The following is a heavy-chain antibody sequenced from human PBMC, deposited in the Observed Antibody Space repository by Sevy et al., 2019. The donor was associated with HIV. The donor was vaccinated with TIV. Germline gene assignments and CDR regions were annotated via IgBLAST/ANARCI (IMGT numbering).Heavy chain of an antibody. J-gene: IGHJ3*02. CDR1: GFTFSSYA. D-gene: IGHD5-18*01. V-gene: IGHV3-23*01. Sequence: GGSLRLSCAASGFTFSSYAMSWVRQAPGKGLEWVSAISGSGGSTYYADSVKGRFTISRDNSKNTLYLQMNSLRAEDTAVYYCAKPSAFEWIQLWLGGAFDIWGQGTMVTVSS. CDR2: ISGSGGST. CDR3: AKPSAFEWIQLWLGGAFDI.